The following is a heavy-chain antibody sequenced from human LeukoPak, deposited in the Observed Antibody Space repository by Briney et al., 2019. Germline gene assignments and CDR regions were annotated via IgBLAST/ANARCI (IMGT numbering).Heavy chain of an antibody. CDR1: GGSFSGYY. D-gene: IGHD2-15*01. CDR3: ARGRVYCSGGSRYRRYFDY. J-gene: IGHJ4*02. CDR2: INHSGST. V-gene: IGHV4-34*01. Sequence: SETLSLTCAVYGGSFSGYYWSWIRQPPGKGLEWIGEINHSGSTNYNPSLKSRVTISVDTSKNQFSLQLSSVTAADTAVYYCARGRVYCSGGSRYRRYFDYWGQGTLVTVSS.